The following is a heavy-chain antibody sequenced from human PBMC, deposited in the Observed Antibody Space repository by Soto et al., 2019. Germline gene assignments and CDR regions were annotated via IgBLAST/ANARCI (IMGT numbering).Heavy chain of an antibody. CDR3: ARDSSSWTTVDY. CDR2: ISYDGSNK. V-gene: IGHV3-30-3*01. J-gene: IGHJ4*02. Sequence: GGSLRLSCAASGFTFSSYAMHWVRQAPGKGLEWVAVISYDGSNKYYADSVKGRFTISRDNSKNTLYLQMNSLRAEDTAVYYCARDSSSWTTVDYWGQGTLVTVSS. CDR1: GFTFSSYA. D-gene: IGHD6-13*01.